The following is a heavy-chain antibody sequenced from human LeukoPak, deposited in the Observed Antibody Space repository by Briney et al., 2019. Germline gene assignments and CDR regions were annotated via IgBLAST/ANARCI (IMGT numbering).Heavy chain of an antibody. CDR1: GFTFNGYS. J-gene: IGHJ6*04. CDR3: AELGITMIGGV. D-gene: IGHD3-10*02. CDR2: ITSSSGTI. Sequence: GGSLRLSCAASGFTFNGYSMNWVRQAPGKGLEWISYITSSSGTIYYADSVKGRFTISRDNAKNSLYLQMNSLRAEDTAVYYCAELGITMIGGVWGKGTTVTIPS. V-gene: IGHV3-48*04.